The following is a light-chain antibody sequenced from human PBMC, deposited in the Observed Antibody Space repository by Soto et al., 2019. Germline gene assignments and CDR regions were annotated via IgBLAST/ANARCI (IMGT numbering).Light chain of an antibody. CDR2: SAS. CDR1: QDSRND. J-gene: IGKJ1*01. V-gene: IGKV1-17*01. CDR3: LQHNTYPWT. Sequence: DIQMTQSPSSLSASEGDRVTITCRASQDSRNDLVWFQQKPGKAPKRLIYSASSLQSGVPSRFSGSRSGTEFTLTISSLQPEDFATYYCLQHNTYPWTFGQGTKVEIK.